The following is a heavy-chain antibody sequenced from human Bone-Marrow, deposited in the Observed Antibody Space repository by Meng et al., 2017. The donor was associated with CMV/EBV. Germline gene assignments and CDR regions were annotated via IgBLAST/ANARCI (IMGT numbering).Heavy chain of an antibody. CDR1: GFTFSSYS. J-gene: IGHJ3*02. V-gene: IGHV3-48*04. CDR3: ARDDCSSTSCHDAFDI. CDR2: ISSSSSTI. D-gene: IGHD2-2*01. Sequence: GESLKISCAASGFTFSSYSMNWVRQAPGKGLEWVSYISSSSSTIYYADSVKGRFTISRDNAENSLYLQMNSLRAEDTAVYYCARDDCSSTSCHDAFDIWGQGTMVTVSS.